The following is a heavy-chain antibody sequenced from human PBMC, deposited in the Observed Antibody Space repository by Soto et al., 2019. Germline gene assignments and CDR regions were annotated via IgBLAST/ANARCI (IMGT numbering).Heavy chain of an antibody. D-gene: IGHD3-22*01. CDR1: GYTFTSYD. CDR2: MNPNSGNT. Sequence: QVQLVQSGAEVKKPGASVKVSCKASGYTFTSYDINWVRQATGQGLEWMGWMNPNSGNTGYAQKFTGRGTKTRSTTRRTDYMEMSSMRADGSAVYYYARGLLNDYDSSGYYKRWYYYYYGMDVWGQGTTVTVSS. CDR3: ARGLLNDYDSSGYYKRWYYYYYGMDV. J-gene: IGHJ6*02. V-gene: IGHV1-8*01.